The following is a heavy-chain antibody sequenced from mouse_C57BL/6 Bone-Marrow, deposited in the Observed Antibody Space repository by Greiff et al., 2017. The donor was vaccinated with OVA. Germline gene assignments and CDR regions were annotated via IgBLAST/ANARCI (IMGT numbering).Heavy chain of an antibody. D-gene: IGHD3-1*01. CDR2: ISNGGGST. J-gene: IGHJ1*03. Sequence: EVKLMESGGGLVQPGGSLKLSCAASGFTFSDYYMYWVRQTPEKRLEWVAYISNGGGSTYYPDTVKGRFTISRDNAKNTLYLQMSRLKSEDTAMYYCARHERAYWYFDVWGTGTTVTVSS. CDR3: ARHERAYWYFDV. CDR1: GFTFSDYY. V-gene: IGHV5-12*01.